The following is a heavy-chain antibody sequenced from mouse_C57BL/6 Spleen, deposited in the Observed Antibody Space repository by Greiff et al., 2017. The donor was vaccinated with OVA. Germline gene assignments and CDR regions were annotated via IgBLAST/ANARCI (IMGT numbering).Heavy chain of an antibody. D-gene: IGHD2-5*01. CDR2: ISSGGDYI. Sequence: EVMLVESGEGLVKPGGSLKLSCAASGFTFSSYAMSWVRQTPEKRLEWVAYISSGGDYIYYADTVKGRFTISRDNARNTLYLQMSSLKSEDTAMYYCTRDRGSNKGFADWGKGTLVTVSA. V-gene: IGHV5-9-1*02. CDR1: GFTFSSYA. CDR3: TRDRGSNKGFAD. J-gene: IGHJ3*01.